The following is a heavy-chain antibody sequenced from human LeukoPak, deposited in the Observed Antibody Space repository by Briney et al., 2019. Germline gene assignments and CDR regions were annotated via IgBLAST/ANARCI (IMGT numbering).Heavy chain of an antibody. V-gene: IGHV3-21*01. Sequence: GGSLRLSCAASGFTFSTYTMNWVRQAPGKGLEWVSSITSRSDIYYADSVRGRFTISRDNAKNSLYLQMNSLRAEDTAVYYCARDPAPEDNWGQGTLVTFSS. CDR1: GFTFSTYT. J-gene: IGHJ4*02. CDR2: ITSRSDI. CDR3: ARDPAPEDN. D-gene: IGHD1-14*01.